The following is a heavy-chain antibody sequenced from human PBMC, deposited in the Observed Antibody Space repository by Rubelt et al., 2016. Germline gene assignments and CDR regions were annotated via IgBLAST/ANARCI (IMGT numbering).Heavy chain of an antibody. CDR3: ARGPSCYDFWSGPQGY. Sequence: QVQLQESGPGLVKPSETLSLTCTVSGASVTTYYWSWIRQPAGKGLEWIGRIYASGTINKKPSLKSRVTMSVDKSKTQLSRRLRSGTAADTAVYYCARGPSCYDFWSGPQGYWGQGTLVTVSS. J-gene: IGHJ4*02. D-gene: IGHD3-3*01. V-gene: IGHV4-4*07. CDR1: GASVTTYY. CDR2: IYASGTI.